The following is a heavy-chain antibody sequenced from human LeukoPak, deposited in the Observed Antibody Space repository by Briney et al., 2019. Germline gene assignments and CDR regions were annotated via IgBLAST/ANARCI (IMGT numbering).Heavy chain of an antibody. CDR3: ARDRGDSLVGADFDS. CDR1: GFTFSFSA. J-gene: IGHJ4*02. CDR2: ISGSGTTI. D-gene: IGHD1-26*01. Sequence: GGSLRLSCAASGFTFSFSAMNWVRQAPGKGLEWISFISGSGTTIYYSDSVKGRFTISRDNAKNSLYLQMNGLRAEDTAVYYCARDRGDSLVGADFDSWGQGTLVTVSS. V-gene: IGHV3-48*01.